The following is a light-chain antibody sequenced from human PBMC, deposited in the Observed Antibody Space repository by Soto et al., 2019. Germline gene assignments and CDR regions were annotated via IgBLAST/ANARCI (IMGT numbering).Light chain of an antibody. Sequence: EIVMTQSPATLSVSPGERATLSCRASQSVSSNLAWYQQKPGQARRLLIYGASTRATGIPARFSGSGSGTEFTLSISSLQSEDFAVYYCQQYNNWPPRRTFGQGTKVEIK. CDR1: QSVSSN. V-gene: IGKV3-15*01. CDR3: QQYNNWPPRRT. J-gene: IGKJ1*01. CDR2: GAS.